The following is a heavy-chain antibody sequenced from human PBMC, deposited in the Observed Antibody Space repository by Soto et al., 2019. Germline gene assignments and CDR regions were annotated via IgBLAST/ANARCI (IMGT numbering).Heavy chain of an antibody. CDR1: GFTFSSYG. D-gene: IGHD5-12*01. J-gene: IGHJ4*02. Sequence: GGSLRLSCAASGFTFSSYGMHWVRQAPGKGLEWVAVISYDGSNKYYADSVKGRFTISSDNSKNTLYLQMNSLRAEDTAVYYCAKDPATYSGYEFDWGQGTLVTVSS. CDR3: AKDPATYSGYEFD. CDR2: ISYDGSNK. V-gene: IGHV3-30*18.